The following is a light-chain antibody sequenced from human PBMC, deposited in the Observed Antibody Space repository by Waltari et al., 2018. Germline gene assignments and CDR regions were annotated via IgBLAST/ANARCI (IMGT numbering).Light chain of an antibody. CDR2: SAY. V-gene: IGKV3-11*01. J-gene: IGKJ1*01. CDR3: QQRSSWPRT. Sequence: EIVLTQSPATVSLSPGERVTLSFRASQSISTSLAWYQQKPGQAPRLLIYSAYNGTTGIPARFSGSGSGTYFTLTISSLEPEDSAVYYCQQRSSWPRTFGQGTKVEIK. CDR1: QSISTS.